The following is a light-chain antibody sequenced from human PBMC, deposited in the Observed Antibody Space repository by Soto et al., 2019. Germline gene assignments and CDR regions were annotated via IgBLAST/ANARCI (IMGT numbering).Light chain of an antibody. CDR2: EVS. Sequence: QSALTQPPSVSGSPGQSVTISCTGTSSDVGSYNSVSWYQQPPGTVPKLMIYEVSNRPSGVPDRFSGSKSGNTASLTISGLQAEDEADYYCGSYTTSNTYVFGTGTKVTVL. CDR3: GSYTTSNTYV. J-gene: IGLJ1*01. CDR1: SSDVGSYNS. V-gene: IGLV2-18*02.